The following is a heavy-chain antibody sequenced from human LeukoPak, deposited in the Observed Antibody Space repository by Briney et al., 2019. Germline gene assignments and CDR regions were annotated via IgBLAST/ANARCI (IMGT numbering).Heavy chain of an antibody. CDR3: ARALPHRRLMDTTMEQHWFDP. J-gene: IGHJ5*02. CDR1: GYIFTSYF. D-gene: IGHD5-18*01. V-gene: IGHV1-46*01. Sequence: GASVTVSFKASGYIFTSYFMHWVRQAPGQGLEWMGLINPSGGSTRYAQKFQGRVTMTRDMSTSTVYMELSSLRSEDTAVYYCARALPHRRLMDTTMEQHWFDPWGQGTLVTVSS. CDR2: INPSGGST.